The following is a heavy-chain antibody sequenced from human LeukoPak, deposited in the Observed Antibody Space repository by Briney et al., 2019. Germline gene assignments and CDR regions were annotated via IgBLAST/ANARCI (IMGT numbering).Heavy chain of an antibody. J-gene: IGHJ5*02. CDR3: PHNPFDVNPTWGTNNYFDP. CDR2: IYWNHDR. D-gene: IGHD1/OR15-1a*01. Sequence: SGPTLVNPTQTLTLTCSFSGFSLRNGEAGVAWIRQPPGKALEWLALIYWNHDRRYNPSLRSRLTITKDSTKNQVVLTMTNMDPVDTGTYFCPHNPFDVNPTWGTNNYFDPWGQGTLVTVSS. V-gene: IGHV2-5*01. CDR1: GFSLRNGEAG.